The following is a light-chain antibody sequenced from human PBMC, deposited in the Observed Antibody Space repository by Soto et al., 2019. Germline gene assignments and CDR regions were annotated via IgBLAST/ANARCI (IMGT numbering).Light chain of an antibody. Sequence: IVLTQSPATLSLSPGKRATLSCRASQNISNYLIWYQQKPGQAPRLLIYGASNRATGIPDRFSGSGSGTDFTLTISSLEPEDFAVYYCQQCVIWPLFTFGPGTKVDIK. CDR3: QQCVIWPLFT. CDR1: QNISNY. CDR2: GAS. V-gene: IGKV3-11*01. J-gene: IGKJ3*01.